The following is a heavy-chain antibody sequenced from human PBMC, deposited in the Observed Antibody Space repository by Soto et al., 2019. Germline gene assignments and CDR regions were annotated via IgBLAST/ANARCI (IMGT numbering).Heavy chain of an antibody. CDR1: GYTFTSYD. CDR2: MNPNSGNT. V-gene: IGHV1-8*01. J-gene: IGHJ4*02. Sequence: ASVKVSCKASGYTFTSYDINWVRQATGQGREWMGWMNPNSGNTGYAQKFQGRVTMTRNTSISTAYMELSSLRSEDTVVYYCARGRRSVNIAAAGTTYYFDYWGQGTLVTVSS. CDR3: ARGRRSVNIAAAGTTYYFDY. D-gene: IGHD6-13*01.